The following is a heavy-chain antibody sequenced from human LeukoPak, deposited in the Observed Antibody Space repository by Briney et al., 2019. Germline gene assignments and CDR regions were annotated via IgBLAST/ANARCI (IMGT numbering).Heavy chain of an antibody. Sequence: GGSLRLSCAASGFTFSSYWMSWVRQAPEKGLEWVANIKQDGSEKYYVDSVKGRFTISRDNAKNSLYLQMNSLRAEDTAVYYCARVNYYDSSVVSFDPWGQGTLVTVSS. D-gene: IGHD3-22*01. CDR3: ARVNYYDSSVVSFDP. J-gene: IGHJ5*02. V-gene: IGHV3-7*03. CDR1: GFTFSSYW. CDR2: IKQDGSEK.